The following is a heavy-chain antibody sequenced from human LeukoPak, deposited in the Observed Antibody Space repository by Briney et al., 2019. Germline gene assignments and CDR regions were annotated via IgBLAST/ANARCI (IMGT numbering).Heavy chain of an antibody. CDR2: IYYSGST. D-gene: IGHD3-10*01. CDR1: GGSISSSSYY. J-gene: IGHJ4*02. CDR3: ARLTGVGVKIDY. V-gene: IGHV4-39*01. Sequence: PSETLSLTYTVSGGSISSSSYYWGWIRQPPGKGLEWIGSIYYSGSTYYNPSLKSRVTISVDTSKNQFSLKRSSVTAADTAVYYCARLTGVGVKIDYWGQGTLVTVSS.